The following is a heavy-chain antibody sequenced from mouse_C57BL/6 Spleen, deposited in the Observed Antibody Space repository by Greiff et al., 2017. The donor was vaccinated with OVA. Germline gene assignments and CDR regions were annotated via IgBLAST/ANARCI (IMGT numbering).Heavy chain of an antibody. Sequence: DVMLVESGGGLVKPGGSLKLSCAASGFTFSSYAMSWVRQTPEKRLEWVATISDGGSYTYYPDNVKGRFTISRDNAKNNLYLQLSHLKSEDTAVYYCARDYYGSSYALYWYFDVWGTGTTVTVSS. J-gene: IGHJ1*03. V-gene: IGHV5-4*01. CDR3: ARDYYGSSYALYWYFDV. D-gene: IGHD1-1*01. CDR1: GFTFSSYA. CDR2: ISDGGSYT.